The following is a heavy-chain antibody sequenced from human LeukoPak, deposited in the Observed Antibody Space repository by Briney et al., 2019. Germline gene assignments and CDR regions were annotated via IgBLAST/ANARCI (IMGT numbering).Heavy chain of an antibody. CDR2: IRYDGSNK. J-gene: IGHJ4*02. CDR3: ANAGYSYGYLDY. D-gene: IGHD5-18*01. CDR1: GFTFSSYG. V-gene: IGHV3-30*02. Sequence: GGSLRLSFAASGFTFSSYGMHWVRQAPGKGLEWVAFIRYDGSNKYYADSVKGRFTISRDNSKNTLYLQMNSLRAEDTAVYYCANAGYSYGYLDYWGQGTLVTVSS.